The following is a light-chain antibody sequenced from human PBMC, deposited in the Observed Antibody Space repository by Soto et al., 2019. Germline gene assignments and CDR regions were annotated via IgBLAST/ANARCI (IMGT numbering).Light chain of an antibody. Sequence: QSVLTQPPSASGTPGQRVTISCSGSSSNIGSHVVYWYQQLPGTAPKLLIYNNNQRPSGVPDRFSGSKSGTSASLAISGLQSEDEAHYYCALWDDSLDGWVFGGGTKLTVL. CDR2: NNN. CDR1: SSNIGSHV. V-gene: IGLV1-44*01. CDR3: ALWDDSLDGWV. J-gene: IGLJ3*02.